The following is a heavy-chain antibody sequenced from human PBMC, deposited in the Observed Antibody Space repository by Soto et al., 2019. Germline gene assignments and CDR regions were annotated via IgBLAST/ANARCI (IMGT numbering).Heavy chain of an antibody. V-gene: IGHV6-1*01. CDR2: TYYRSNWSY. Sequence: QVQLQQSGPGLVKPSQTLLLTCDISVASVSSNTAGWNWVRQSPSRGLEWRGRTYYRSNWSYAFSLSVSNRITVIPDPSKNQYALPPASVTQEEPPVYYCTIGEQYSGRNVAHWGQGTVVTVSS. CDR1: VASVSSNTAG. CDR3: TIGEQYSGRNVAH. D-gene: IGHD1-26*01. J-gene: IGHJ4*01.